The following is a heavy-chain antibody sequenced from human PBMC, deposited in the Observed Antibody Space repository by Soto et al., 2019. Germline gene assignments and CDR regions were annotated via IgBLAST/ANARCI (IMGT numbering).Heavy chain of an antibody. V-gene: IGHV1-18*01. Sequence: QVQLVQSGGEVKKPGASVKVSCKTSGYSFTTYGISWVRQAPGKGLEWIGWISTHNGDTEFAQNFQGRVTMTTDTSTTTAYMELRSLRSDDTAVYYCASEGSRPYYYYGMDVWGPGTTVTVSS. CDR2: ISTHNGDT. CDR3: ASEGSRPYYYYGMDV. D-gene: IGHD2-15*01. J-gene: IGHJ6*02. CDR1: GYSFTTYG.